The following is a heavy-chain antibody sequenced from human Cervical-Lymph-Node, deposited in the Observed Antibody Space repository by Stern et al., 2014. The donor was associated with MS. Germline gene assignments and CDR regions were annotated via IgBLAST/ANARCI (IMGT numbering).Heavy chain of an antibody. V-gene: IGHV4-59*01. J-gene: IGHJ5*02. CDR3: ARATDL. CDR2: IYYSGTT. Sequence: QVHLVESGPGLLRPSETLSLTCTVSGASITSYYWSWIRQPPGKGLEWIGYIYYSGTTNYNASLKGRVAISIDTSKTQFSLRLSSVTAADTAVYYCARATDLWGQGTLVTVSS. CDR1: GASITSYY.